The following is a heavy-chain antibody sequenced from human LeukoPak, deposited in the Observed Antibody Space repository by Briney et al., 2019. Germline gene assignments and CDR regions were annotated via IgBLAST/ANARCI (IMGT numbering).Heavy chain of an antibody. Sequence: ASVTVSFKASVGTFNSYAISWVRQAPGQGVEGMGGIIPIFGTANYAQKFQGRGTITADKSTSTAYMELSSLRSDDTAVYYCAREFLEWLSPLDYWGQGTLVTVSS. D-gene: IGHD3-3*01. CDR1: VGTFNSYA. CDR3: AREFLEWLSPLDY. CDR2: IIPIFGTA. V-gene: IGHV1-69*06. J-gene: IGHJ4*02.